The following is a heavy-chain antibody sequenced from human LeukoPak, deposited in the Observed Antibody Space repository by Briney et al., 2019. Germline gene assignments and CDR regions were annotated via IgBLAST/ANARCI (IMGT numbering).Heavy chain of an antibody. Sequence: PGGSLRLPCAASGFTFSSYSMNWVRQAPGKGLEWVSYISRSSSPIYYADSVKGRFTISRDNAKNLLFLQMNSLRDEDTAVYYCARDPNYFDPWGQGTLVTVSS. CDR2: ISRSSSPI. CDR1: GFTFSSYS. D-gene: IGHD1-7*01. CDR3: ARDPNYFDP. V-gene: IGHV3-48*02. J-gene: IGHJ5*02.